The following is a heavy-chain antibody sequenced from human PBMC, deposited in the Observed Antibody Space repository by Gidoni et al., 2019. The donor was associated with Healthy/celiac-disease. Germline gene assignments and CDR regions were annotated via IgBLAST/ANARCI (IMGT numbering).Heavy chain of an antibody. J-gene: IGHJ6*02. CDR1: GGSISSYY. D-gene: IGHD3-10*01. V-gene: IGHV4-59*01. Sequence: QVQLQESGPGLVKPSETLSLTCPVSGGSISSYYWSWIRQPPGKGLEWIGYIYYSGSTNYNPSLKSRVTISVDTSKNQFSLKLSSVTAADTAVYYCARDGPSRGYYYYYGMDVWGQGTTVTVSS. CDR2: IYYSGST. CDR3: ARDGPSRGYYYYYGMDV.